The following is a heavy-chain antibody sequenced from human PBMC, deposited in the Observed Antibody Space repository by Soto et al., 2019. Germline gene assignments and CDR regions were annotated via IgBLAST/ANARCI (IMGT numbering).Heavy chain of an antibody. Sequence: PSETLSLTCTVSGGSISSSSYYWGWIRQPPGKGLEWIGSIYYSGSTYYNPSLKSRVTISVDTSKNQFSLKLSSVTAADTAVYYCAREESAAAGPTLGDWFDPWGQRTLVTVSS. D-gene: IGHD6-13*01. CDR1: GGSISSSSYY. V-gene: IGHV4-39*02. CDR3: AREESAAAGPTLGDWFDP. J-gene: IGHJ5*02. CDR2: IYYSGST.